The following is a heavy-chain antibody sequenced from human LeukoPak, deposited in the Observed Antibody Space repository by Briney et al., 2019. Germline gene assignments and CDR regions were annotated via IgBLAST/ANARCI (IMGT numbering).Heavy chain of an antibody. D-gene: IGHD4-17*01. Sequence: GGSLRLSCAASGFTVSSNYVSWVRQAPGKGLEWVSVIYSGGSTYYADSVKGRFTISRDNSKNTLYLQMNSLRAEDTAVYYCAKLMTTVTFDPWGQGTLVTVSS. CDR1: GFTVSSNY. J-gene: IGHJ5*02. V-gene: IGHV3-53*01. CDR3: AKLMTTVTFDP. CDR2: IYSGGST.